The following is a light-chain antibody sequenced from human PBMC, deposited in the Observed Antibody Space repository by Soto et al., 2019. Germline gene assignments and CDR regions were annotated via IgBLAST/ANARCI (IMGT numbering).Light chain of an antibody. Sequence: IVIAQFPEAVAFFPSLRATIIFKSTHTISYTSINKTYLAWYQQRPGQPPKLLIYWASIRGSGVPDRLSGSGSGTDFTLTVSSLQAEDVVVYCCQDASSPPHPFGHGTKVDI. CDR1: HTISYTSINKTY. CDR2: WAS. CDR3: QDASSPPHP. V-gene: IGKV4-1*01. J-gene: IGKJ2*01.